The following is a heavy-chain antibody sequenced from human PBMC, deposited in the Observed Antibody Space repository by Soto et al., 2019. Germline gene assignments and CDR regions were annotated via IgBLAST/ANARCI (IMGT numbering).Heavy chain of an antibody. CDR2: IVVGSGNT. CDR3: AAPIDTAMAFDY. D-gene: IGHD5-18*01. Sequence: SVKVSCKASGFTFTSSAVQWVRQARGQRLEWIGWIVVGSGNTNYAQKFQERVTITRDMSTSTAYMELSSLRSEDTAVYYCAAPIDTAMAFDYWGQGTLGTVSS. J-gene: IGHJ4*02. CDR1: GFTFTSSA. V-gene: IGHV1-58*01.